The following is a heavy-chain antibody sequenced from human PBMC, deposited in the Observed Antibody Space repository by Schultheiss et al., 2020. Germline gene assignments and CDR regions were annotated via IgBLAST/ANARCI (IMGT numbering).Heavy chain of an antibody. CDR1: GFTFSDYY. D-gene: IGHD6-19*01. J-gene: IGHJ4*02. CDR3: TTEEIAVAGTVDY. V-gene: IGHV3-11*01. CDR2: ISSSGSTI. Sequence: GGSLRLSCAASGFTFSDYYMSWIRQAPGKGLEWVSYISSSGSTIYYADSVKGRFTISRDNAKNSLYLQMNSLRAEDTAVYYCTTEEIAVAGTVDYWGQGTLVTVSS.